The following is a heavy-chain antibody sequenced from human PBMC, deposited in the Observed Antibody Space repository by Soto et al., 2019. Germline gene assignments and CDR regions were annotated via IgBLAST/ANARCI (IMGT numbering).Heavy chain of an antibody. CDR3: ARTRYSGSYYVGY. D-gene: IGHD1-26*01. Sequence: QVQLQESGPGLVKPSETLSLTCTVSGGSISNYYWNWIRQPPGKGLEWIGYVSYSGSTNYNPSLKSRVTISLDTSKNQFSLNLSSVTAADTALYYCARTRYSGSYYVGYWGQGTLVTVSS. V-gene: IGHV4-59*01. CDR1: GGSISNYY. CDR2: VSYSGST. J-gene: IGHJ4*02.